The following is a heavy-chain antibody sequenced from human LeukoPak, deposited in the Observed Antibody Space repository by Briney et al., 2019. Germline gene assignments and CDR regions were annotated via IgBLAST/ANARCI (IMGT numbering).Heavy chain of an antibody. Sequence: ASVKVSCKASGYTFTGYYMHWVRQAPGQGLEWMGWINPNSGGTNYAQKFQGRVTMTRDTSISTAYMELSRLRSDDTAVYYCARAWRCSSTSCYYYYYMDVWGKGTTVTISS. CDR3: ARAWRCSSTSCYYYYYMDV. D-gene: IGHD2-2*01. J-gene: IGHJ6*03. CDR2: INPNSGGT. V-gene: IGHV1-2*02. CDR1: GYTFTGYY.